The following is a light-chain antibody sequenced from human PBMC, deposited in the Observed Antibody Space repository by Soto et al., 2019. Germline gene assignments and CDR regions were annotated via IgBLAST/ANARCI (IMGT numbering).Light chain of an antibody. J-gene: IGLJ1*01. CDR2: SND. V-gene: IGLV1-44*01. Sequence: QSVLTQPPSASGTPGQRVTVSCSGSSSNIASNTVNWYQQLPGTAPKLLIYSNDQRPSGVPDRFSGSKSGTSASLAITGLQAEDEGDYYCQSYDSTLSARYVFGTGTKLTVL. CDR3: QSYDSTLSARYV. CDR1: SSNIASNT.